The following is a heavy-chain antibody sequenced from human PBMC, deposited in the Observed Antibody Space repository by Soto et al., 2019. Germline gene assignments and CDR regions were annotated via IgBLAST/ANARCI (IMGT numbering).Heavy chain of an antibody. CDR3: ARDGGITWIQLWSHPNFDY. V-gene: IGHV3-33*01. D-gene: IGHD5-18*01. CDR1: GFPFSNYG. J-gene: IGHJ4*02. CDR2: IFYDGSNK. Sequence: WGSLRLSCAASGFPFSNYGMHWVRQAPGKGLDWVAVIFYDGSNKYYADSVKGRFTISKDNAKNSLYLQMNSLRDEDTAVYYSARDGGITWIQLWSHPNFDYWGQGTLVTVSS.